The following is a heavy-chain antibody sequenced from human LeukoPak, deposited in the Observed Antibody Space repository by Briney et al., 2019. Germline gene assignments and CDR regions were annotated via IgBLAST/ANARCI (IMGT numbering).Heavy chain of an antibody. CDR1: GYTFTGYY. CDR2: INPNSGGT. CDR3: ASSSGYSSGWCFDY. D-gene: IGHD6-19*01. V-gene: IGHV1-2*04. Sequence: ASVKVSCKASGYTFTGYYMHWVRQAPGQGLEWMGWINPNSGGTNYAQKFQGWVTMTRDTSISTAYMELSRLRSDDTAVYYCASSSGYSSGWCFDYWGQGTLVTVSS. J-gene: IGHJ4*02.